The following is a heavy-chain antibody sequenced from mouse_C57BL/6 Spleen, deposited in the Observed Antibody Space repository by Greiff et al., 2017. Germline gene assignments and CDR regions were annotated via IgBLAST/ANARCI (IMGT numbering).Heavy chain of an antibody. J-gene: IGHJ2*01. D-gene: IGHD1-1*01. CDR1: GYTFTSYW. CDR2: IYPGSGST. Sequence: QVQLKQPGAELVKPGASVKMSCKASGYTFTSYWITWVKQRPGQGLEWIGDIYPGSGSTNYNEKFKSKATLTVDTSSSTAYMQLSSLTSEDSAVYYCARPTVVGYYFDYWGQGTTLTVSS. CDR3: ARPTVVGYYFDY. V-gene: IGHV1-55*01.